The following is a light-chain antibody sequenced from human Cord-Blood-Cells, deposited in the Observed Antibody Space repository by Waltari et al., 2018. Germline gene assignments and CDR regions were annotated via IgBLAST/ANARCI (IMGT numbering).Light chain of an antibody. CDR2: AAS. CDR3: QQYYSYPWT. Sequence: AIRMTQSPSSLSASTGDRVTITCRASQGISSYLAWYQQKPGKAPKLLIYAASTLQSGVPSRFSGSGYGTDFNLTISCLQSEDFATYYCQQYYSYPWTFGQGTEVEIK. V-gene: IGKV1-8*01. J-gene: IGKJ1*01. CDR1: QGISSY.